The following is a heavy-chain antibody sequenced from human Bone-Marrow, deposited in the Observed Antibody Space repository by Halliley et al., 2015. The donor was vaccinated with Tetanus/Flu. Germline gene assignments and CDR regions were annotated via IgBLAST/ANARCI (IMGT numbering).Heavy chain of an antibody. J-gene: IGHJ5*02. CDR2: IIPILATT. V-gene: IGHV1-69*08. Sequence: LGWMGRIIPILATTKSAPKFQGRVTFTADRATNTAYMERSSLTTADTAVFYCALTMIAPAWFDPWGQGTLVTVS. D-gene: IGHD3-22*01. CDR3: ALTMIAPAWFDP.